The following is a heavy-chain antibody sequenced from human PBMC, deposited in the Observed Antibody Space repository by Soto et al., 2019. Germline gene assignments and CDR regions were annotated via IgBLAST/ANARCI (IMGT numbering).Heavy chain of an antibody. J-gene: IGHJ5*02. CDR1: GGSISSGGYY. Sequence: PSETLSLTCTVSGGSISSGGYYWSWIRQHPGKGLEWIGYIYYSGSTYYNPSLKSRVTISVDTSKNQFSLKLSSVTAADTAVYYCAREVGITGTKVWFDPWGRGTLVTVAS. V-gene: IGHV4-31*03. CDR2: IYYSGST. D-gene: IGHD1-7*01. CDR3: AREVGITGTKVWFDP.